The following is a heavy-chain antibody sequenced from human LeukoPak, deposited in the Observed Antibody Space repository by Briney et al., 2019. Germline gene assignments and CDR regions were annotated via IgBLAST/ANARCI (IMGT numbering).Heavy chain of an antibody. CDR1: GFTFSSYA. D-gene: IGHD6-19*01. CDR2: ISGSGGST. CDR3: ARRLRSGWYTPFDY. Sequence: GGSLRLSCAASGFTFSSYAMSWVRQAPGKGLEWVSTISGSGGSTYYADSAKGRFTISRDNYKNMLYVQMNSLRAEDTAVYYWARRLRSGWYTPFDYWGQGTLVTVSS. V-gene: IGHV3-23*01. J-gene: IGHJ4*02.